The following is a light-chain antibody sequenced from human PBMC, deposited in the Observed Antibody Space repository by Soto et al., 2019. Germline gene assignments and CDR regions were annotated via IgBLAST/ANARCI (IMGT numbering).Light chain of an antibody. Sequence: ERVLAQSPGTLSLSPEERATLSCRASQSVSNNYLAWYQQKPGQAPRLLIYGASRRATGFPARFSGSGSGPDFTLTISRLQSEDFAVYYCQESDNWPWRFAEGTKLDIK. J-gene: IGKJ1*01. V-gene: IGKV3-15*01. CDR2: GAS. CDR3: QESDNWPWR. CDR1: QSVSNN.